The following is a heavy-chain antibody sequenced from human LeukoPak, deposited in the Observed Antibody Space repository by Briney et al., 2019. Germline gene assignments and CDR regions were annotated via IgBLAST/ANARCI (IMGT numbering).Heavy chain of an antibody. V-gene: IGHV1-8*01. CDR3: AANAPDSSGYKLDY. Sequence: GASVKVSCKASGYTFTSYDINWVRQATGQGLGWMGWMNPNSGNTGYAQKFQGRVTMTRNTSISTAYMELSSLRSEDTAVYYCAANAPDSSGYKLDYWGQGTLVTVSS. CDR2: MNPNSGNT. J-gene: IGHJ4*02. CDR1: GYTFTSYD. D-gene: IGHD3-22*01.